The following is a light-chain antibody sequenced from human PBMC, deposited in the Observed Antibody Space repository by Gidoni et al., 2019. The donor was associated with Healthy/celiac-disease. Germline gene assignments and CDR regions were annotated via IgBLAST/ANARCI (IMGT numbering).Light chain of an antibody. Sequence: SALTQPASVSGSPGQSITISCTGTSSDVGGYNYVSWYQQHPGKAPKLMIYDVSNRPSGVSNRFSGSKSGNTASLTISGLQAEDEADYYCSSYTSSSTSYVFGGGTKLTVL. CDR3: SSYTSSSTSYV. CDR1: SSDVGGYNY. V-gene: IGLV2-14*03. CDR2: DVS. J-gene: IGLJ3*02.